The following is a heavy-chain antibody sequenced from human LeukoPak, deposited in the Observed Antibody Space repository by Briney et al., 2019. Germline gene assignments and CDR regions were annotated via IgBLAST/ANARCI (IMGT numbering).Heavy chain of an antibody. V-gene: IGHV3-30*04. CDR2: ISYDGSNK. CDR1: GFTFSSYA. CDR3: ARDFKGYYYDSSGYLD. D-gene: IGHD3-22*01. Sequence: SGGSLRLSCAASGFTFSSYAMHWVRQAPGKGLEWVAVISYDGSNKYYADSVKGRFTISRDNSKNTLYLQMNSLRAEDTALYYCARDFKGYYYDSSGYLDRGQGTLVTVSS. J-gene: IGHJ4*02.